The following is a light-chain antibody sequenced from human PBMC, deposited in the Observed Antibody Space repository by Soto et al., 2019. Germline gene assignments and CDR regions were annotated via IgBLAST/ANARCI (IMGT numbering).Light chain of an antibody. CDR2: HAS. CDR3: QQRSNSPPWIT. CDR1: QSISNW. V-gene: IGKV1-5*01. Sequence: GDRVTITCRAIQSISNWLAWYQQKPGTAPKVLIYHASNLQSGVPSRLSGSGSGTEFTLTISSLEPEDSAVYYCQQRSNSPPWITFGQGTRLE. J-gene: IGKJ5*01.